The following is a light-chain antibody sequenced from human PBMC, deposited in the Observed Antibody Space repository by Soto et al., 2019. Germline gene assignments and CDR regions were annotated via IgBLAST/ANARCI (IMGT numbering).Light chain of an antibody. CDR3: QQYYSYPWT. CDR1: QGFGSY. V-gene: IGKV1-8*01. Sequence: AIRMTQSPSSFSASTGDRVTITCRASQGFGSYLAWYQQKPGKAPKLLIYAASTLQSGVPSRFSGSGSGTDFTLTISSLQSEDFASYYCQQYYSYPWTFGQGTKVEIK. CDR2: AAS. J-gene: IGKJ1*01.